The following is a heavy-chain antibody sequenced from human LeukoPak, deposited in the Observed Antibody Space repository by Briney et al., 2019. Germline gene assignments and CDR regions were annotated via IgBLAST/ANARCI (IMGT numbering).Heavy chain of an antibody. CDR2: ISAYNGNT. J-gene: IGHJ4*02. Sequence: ASVKVSRKACGYTFTIYGISWVRQAPGQGLEWVGCISAYNGNTNYAQNLQGRDTMTTDTSTSTAYMELRSLRSDDTAVYYCARDTHHDYGDYAPDYGGQGTLVTVPS. CDR1: GYTFTIYG. D-gene: IGHD4-17*01. V-gene: IGHV1-18*01. CDR3: ARDTHHDYGDYAPDY.